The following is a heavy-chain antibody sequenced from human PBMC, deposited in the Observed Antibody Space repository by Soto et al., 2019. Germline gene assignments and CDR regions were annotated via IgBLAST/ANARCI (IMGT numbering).Heavy chain of an antibody. CDR1: GYTFTLFG. CDR3: ARGGQYRDFDY. Sequence: QVQLVQSGAEVKKPGASVKVSCPTSGYTFTLFGITWVRQAPGQGLEWMGWISPYNGDTKYAEKLEGRVTLTTDTSTDKAYMELTSLTCDDTAEDYCARGGQYRDFDYWGQVTLVTVSS. CDR2: ISPYNGDT. V-gene: IGHV1-18*01. J-gene: IGHJ4*02. D-gene: IGHD2-2*02.